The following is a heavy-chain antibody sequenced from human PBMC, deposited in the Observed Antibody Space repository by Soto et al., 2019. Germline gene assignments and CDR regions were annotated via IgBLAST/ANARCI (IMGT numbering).Heavy chain of an antibody. Sequence: ASVKVSCKASGYTFTGYYMHLVRQAPGQGLEWMGWINPNSGGTNYAQKFQGWVTMTRDTSISTAYMELSRLRSDDTAVYYCARARGSSGWYGYYYYGMDVWGQGTTVTVSS. CDR2: INPNSGGT. CDR1: GYTFTGYY. V-gene: IGHV1-2*04. J-gene: IGHJ6*02. D-gene: IGHD6-19*01. CDR3: ARARGSSGWYGYYYYGMDV.